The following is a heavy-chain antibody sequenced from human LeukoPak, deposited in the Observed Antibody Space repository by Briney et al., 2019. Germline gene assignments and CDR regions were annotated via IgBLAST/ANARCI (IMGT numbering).Heavy chain of an antibody. D-gene: IGHD1-26*01. CDR2: ISGDEGST. Sequence: GGSLKLSCAVSGFTFSGFWMSWSRQAPGKGLVWVSRISGDEGSTNYADSVKGRFTISRDNARNTLFLQMNSLRAEDTAVYYCAREGGSFLRYFDSWGQGTLVTVSS. V-gene: IGHV3-74*01. J-gene: IGHJ4*02. CDR1: GFTFSGFW. CDR3: AREGGSFLRYFDS.